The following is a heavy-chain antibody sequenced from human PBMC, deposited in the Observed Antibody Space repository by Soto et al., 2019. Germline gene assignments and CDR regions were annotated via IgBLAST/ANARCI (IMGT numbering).Heavy chain of an antibody. J-gene: IGHJ4*02. CDR2: ISWNSGSI. V-gene: IGHV3-9*01. Sequence: EVQLVESGGGLVQPGRSLRLSCAASGFTFDDYAMHWVRQAPGKGLEWVSRISWNSGSIGYADSVKGRFTISRDNATNSLSLQMNSLRAEDTALYYCAKDVGSYGNLDYWGQGTLFTVSS. CDR3: AKDVGSYGNLDY. CDR1: GFTFDDYA. D-gene: IGHD5-18*01.